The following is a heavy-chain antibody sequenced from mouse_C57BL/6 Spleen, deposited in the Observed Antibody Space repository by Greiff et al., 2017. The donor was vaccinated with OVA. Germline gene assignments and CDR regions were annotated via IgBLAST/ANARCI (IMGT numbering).Heavy chain of an antibody. Sequence: VQLQQSGPELVKPGASVKMSCKASGYTFTDYNMHWVKQSHGKSLEWIGYINPNNGGTSYNQKFKGKATLTVNKSSSTAYMELRSLTSEDSAVYYCARIGDGYYWFAYWGQGTLVTVSA. D-gene: IGHD2-3*01. V-gene: IGHV1-22*01. CDR1: GYTFTDYN. CDR2: INPNNGGT. CDR3: ARIGDGYYWFAY. J-gene: IGHJ3*01.